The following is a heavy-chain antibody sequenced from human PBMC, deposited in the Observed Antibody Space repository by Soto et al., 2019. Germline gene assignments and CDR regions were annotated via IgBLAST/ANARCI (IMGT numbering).Heavy chain of an antibody. CDR2: IWYDGSNK. Sequence: PGGSLRLSCAASGFTFSSYGMHWVRQAPGKGLEWVAVIWYDGSNKYYADSVKGRFTISRDNSKNTLYLQMNSLRAEDTAVYYCARVGDYYGSGSYYNFRAHLGYWGQGTLVTVSS. J-gene: IGHJ4*02. V-gene: IGHV3-33*01. CDR3: ARVGDYYGSGSYYNFRAHLGY. CDR1: GFTFSSYG. D-gene: IGHD3-10*01.